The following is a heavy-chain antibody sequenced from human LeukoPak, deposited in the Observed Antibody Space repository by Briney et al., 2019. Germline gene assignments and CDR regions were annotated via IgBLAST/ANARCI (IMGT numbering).Heavy chain of an antibody. CDR3: AKDGDGEQSPFDY. Sequence: GGSMRLSCGASGFTFSSYAMSWVPQAPGKGLEWVAAIKPDGSEKYYVASVKGRFTISRDNAKNSLYLQMNSLRAEDTALYYCAKDGDGEQSPFDYWGQGTLVTVSS. J-gene: IGHJ4*02. CDR1: GFTFSSYA. V-gene: IGHV3-7*01. D-gene: IGHD2-21*01. CDR2: IKPDGSEK.